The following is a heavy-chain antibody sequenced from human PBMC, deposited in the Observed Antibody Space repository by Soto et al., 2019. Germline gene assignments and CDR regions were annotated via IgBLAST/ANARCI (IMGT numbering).Heavy chain of an antibody. J-gene: IGHJ4*02. D-gene: IGHD6-19*01. CDR3: ARGRPWLAIRPFDY. Sequence: QVQLQQWGAGLLKPSETLSLTCAVYGGSLSGYYWSWIRQPPGKGLEWIGESNRSGSTNYNPSLKSRVTISVDTSKNQFSLKLTSVTAADTAVYYCARGRPWLAIRPFDYWGQGTLVTVSS. CDR2: SNRSGST. V-gene: IGHV4-34*01. CDR1: GGSLSGYY.